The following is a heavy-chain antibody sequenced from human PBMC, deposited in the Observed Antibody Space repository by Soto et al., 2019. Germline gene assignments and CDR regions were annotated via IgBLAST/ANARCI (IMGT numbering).Heavy chain of an antibody. D-gene: IGHD3-9*01. CDR3: ASLHDTSTRNYYYYYGMDV. V-gene: IGHV4-61*01. J-gene: IGHJ6*02. CDR1: GGSVSSGSYY. Sequence: SETLSLTCTVSGGSVSSGSYYWSWIRQPPGKGLEWIGYIYYSGSTYYNPSLKSRVTISVDTSKNQFSLKLSSVTAADTAVYYCASLHDTSTRNYYYYYGMDVWGQGTTVTVSS. CDR2: IYYSGST.